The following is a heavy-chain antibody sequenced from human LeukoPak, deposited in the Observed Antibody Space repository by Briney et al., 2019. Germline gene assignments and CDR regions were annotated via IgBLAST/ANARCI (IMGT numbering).Heavy chain of an antibody. Sequence: GGSLRLSCAASGFTFSSYAMSWVRQAPGKGLEWVSAISGSGGSTYYADSVKGRFTISRDNSKNTLYLQMNSLRAEDTAVYYCAKTCYDFWSGYQVRNNWIDPWGQGTLVTVSS. J-gene: IGHJ5*02. CDR2: ISGSGGST. V-gene: IGHV3-23*01. CDR3: AKTCYDFWSGYQVRNNWIDP. D-gene: IGHD3-3*01. CDR1: GFTFSSYA.